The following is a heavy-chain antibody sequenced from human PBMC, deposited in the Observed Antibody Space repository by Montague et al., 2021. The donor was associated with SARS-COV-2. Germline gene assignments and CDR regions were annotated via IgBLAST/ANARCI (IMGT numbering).Heavy chain of an antibody. V-gene: IGHV4-34*01. J-gene: IGHJ4*02. CDR1: GGSFSGYY. CDR3: ARWDPQTLTLIGLRGKSASDY. D-gene: IGHD4-23*01. Sequence: SETLSFTCAVYGGSFSGYYWSWIRQPPGKGLEWIGEINHSGSTNYNPSLRSRVTISVDTSKSQFSLKLSSVTAADTGVYYCARWDPQTLTLIGLRGKSASDYWGQGTLVTVSS. CDR2: INHSGST.